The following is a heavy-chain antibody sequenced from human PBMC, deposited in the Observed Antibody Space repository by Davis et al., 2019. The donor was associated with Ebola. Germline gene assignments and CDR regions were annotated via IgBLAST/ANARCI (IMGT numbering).Heavy chain of an antibody. V-gene: IGHV3-7*04. J-gene: IGHJ3*02. Sequence: PGGSLRLSCAASGFTFDDYAMHWVRQAPGKGLEWVANIKQDGSEKYYVDSVKGRFTISRDNAKNSLYLQMNSLRAEDTAVYYCARGGSGWYLEAFDIWGQGTMVTVSS. D-gene: IGHD6-19*01. CDR3: ARGGSGWYLEAFDI. CDR1: GFTFDDYA. CDR2: IKQDGSEK.